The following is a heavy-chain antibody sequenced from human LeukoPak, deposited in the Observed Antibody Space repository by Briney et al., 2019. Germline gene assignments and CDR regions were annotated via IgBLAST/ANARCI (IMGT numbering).Heavy chain of an antibody. CDR3: ARDRIAVAGTFDY. CDR2: IYTSGST. J-gene: IGHJ4*02. D-gene: IGHD6-19*01. V-gene: IGHV4-61*02. CDR1: GGSISSATYY. Sequence: PSETLSLTCTVSGGSISSATYYWNWIRQPAGKGLEWIGRIYTSGSTNYNPSLKSRVTISVDTSKNQFSLKLTSVTAADTAVYYCARDRIAVAGTFDYWGQGTLVTVSS.